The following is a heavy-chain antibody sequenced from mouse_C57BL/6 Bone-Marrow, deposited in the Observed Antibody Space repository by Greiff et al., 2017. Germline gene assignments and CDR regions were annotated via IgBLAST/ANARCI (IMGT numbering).Heavy chain of an antibody. CDR2: FDPSDSYT. J-gene: IGHJ4*01. Sequence: QVQLQQPGAELVMPGASVTLSCTASGYTFTSYCLHWVKQRPGQGLEWIGEFDPSDSYTNYNQKFKGKSTLTVDKSSSTAYMQLSSLTSEDSAVYYCARGWLLPAMDYWGQGTSVTVSS. CDR3: ARGWLLPAMDY. CDR1: GYTFTSYC. V-gene: IGHV1-69*01. D-gene: IGHD2-3*01.